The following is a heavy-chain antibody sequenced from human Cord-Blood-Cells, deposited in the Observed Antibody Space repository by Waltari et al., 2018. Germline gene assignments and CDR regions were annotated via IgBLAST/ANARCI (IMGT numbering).Heavy chain of an antibody. Sequence: QVQLVQSGAEVKKPGSSVKVSCKASGGTFSSYAISWVRQAPGQGLEWMGRIIPILGIANYAQEFQGRVTITADKSTSTAYMELSSLRSEDTAVYYCARAGKGYSYGYYYYYMDVWGKGTTVTVSS. J-gene: IGHJ6*03. CDR2: IIPILGIA. CDR1: GGTFSSYA. V-gene: IGHV1-69*09. D-gene: IGHD5-18*01. CDR3: ARAGKGYSYGYYYYYMDV.